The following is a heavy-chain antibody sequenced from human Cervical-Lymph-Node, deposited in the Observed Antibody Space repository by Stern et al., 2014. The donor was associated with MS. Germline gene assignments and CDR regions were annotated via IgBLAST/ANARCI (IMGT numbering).Heavy chain of an antibody. J-gene: IGHJ6*02. D-gene: IGHD1-14*01. CDR3: AKGKIEIYRSDYNGVDV. Sequence: VQLVESGGGVVQPGRSLRLSCAASGFTFSTYGMHWVRQAPGKGLEWVAMISYDGTKKYYVDSVKGRFTISRDNVKNTLSLHMNSLRAEDTAVYYCAKGKIEIYRSDYNGVDVWGQGTTVIVSS. CDR1: GFTFSTYG. CDR2: ISYDGTKK. V-gene: IGHV3-30*18.